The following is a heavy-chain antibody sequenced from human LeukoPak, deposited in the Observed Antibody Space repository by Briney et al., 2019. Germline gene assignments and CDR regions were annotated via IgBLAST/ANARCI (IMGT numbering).Heavy chain of an antibody. J-gene: IGHJ4*02. Sequence: GGALRLSCAAPGFTFSSYGMHWVRQAPGKGLEWVAFIRYDGSNKYYADSVKGRFTISRDNSKNTLYLQMNSLRAEDTAVYYCAKDCSHLWFGELSHWGQGTLVTVSS. CDR1: GFTFSSYG. CDR2: IRYDGSNK. V-gene: IGHV3-30*02. CDR3: AKDCSHLWFGELSH. D-gene: IGHD3-10*01.